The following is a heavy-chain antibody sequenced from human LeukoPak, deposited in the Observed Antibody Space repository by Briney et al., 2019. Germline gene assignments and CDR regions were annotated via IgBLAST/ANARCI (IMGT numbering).Heavy chain of an antibody. CDR1: GFTFSGNY. D-gene: IGHD1-26*01. V-gene: IGHV3-53*01. CDR2: IYNTGAT. Sequence: PGGSLRLSCAASGFTFSGNYMTWVRQALGKGLEWVSSIYNTGATHYAESVRGRFTISRDNSKNTLFLQMNSLRAEDMAVYYCARIEWERLGRAFDIWGQGTMVTVSS. J-gene: IGHJ3*02. CDR3: ARIEWERLGRAFDI.